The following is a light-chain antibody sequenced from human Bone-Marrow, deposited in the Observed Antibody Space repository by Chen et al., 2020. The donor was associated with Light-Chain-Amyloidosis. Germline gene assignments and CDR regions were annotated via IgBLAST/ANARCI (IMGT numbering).Light chain of an antibody. Sequence: DIVMTQSPATLSLSPGERATLSCRASQSVKTDLAWYQQKPGQAPRLLIYDASNRATGIPARFSGSGSGTDFILTISSLEPGDLAGYYCQQSTNWPLTFGGGTKVEIK. J-gene: IGKJ4*01. V-gene: IGKV3-11*01. CDR2: DAS. CDR1: QSVKTD. CDR3: QQSTNWPLT.